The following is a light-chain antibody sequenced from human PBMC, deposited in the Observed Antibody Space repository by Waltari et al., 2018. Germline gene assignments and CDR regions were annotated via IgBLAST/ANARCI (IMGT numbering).Light chain of an antibody. CDR1: QSVDTY. V-gene: IGKV3-11*01. CDR3: HQRSNWPLT. CDR2: DAS. Sequence: EIVLTQSPATLSLSPGDTATVSCRASQSVDTYLAWYQHKPGQVPRLLIYDASKRATGVPARFSGSGSGADFTLIISSLEPEDFAVYYCHQRSNWPLTFGGGTKVDIK. J-gene: IGKJ4*01.